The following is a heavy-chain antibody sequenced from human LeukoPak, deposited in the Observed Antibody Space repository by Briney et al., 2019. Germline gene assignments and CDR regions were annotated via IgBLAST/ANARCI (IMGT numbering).Heavy chain of an antibody. Sequence: LPGGSLRLSCAASGFTFSSYGMSWVRQAPGKGLEWVSAIGGRDGSTYYADSVKGRFTISRDNSKNTLFLQMDSLRVEDTAVHYCAKVTGGDMITYGGVDYWGQGTLVTVSS. CDR2: IGGRDGST. J-gene: IGHJ4*02. CDR3: AKVTGGDMITYGGVDY. V-gene: IGHV3-23*01. CDR1: GFTFSSYG. D-gene: IGHD3-16*01.